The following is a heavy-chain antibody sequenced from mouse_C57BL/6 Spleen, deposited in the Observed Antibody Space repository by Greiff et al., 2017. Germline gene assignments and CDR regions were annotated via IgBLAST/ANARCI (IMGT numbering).Heavy chain of an antibody. J-gene: IGHJ2*01. CDR3: ARRSNWDDFDY. Sequence: QVQLQQPGAELVKPGASVSMSCKASGYTFTSYWITWVKQRPGQGLEWIGDIYPGSGSTNYNEKFKSKATLTVDTSSSTAYMQLSSLTSEDSAVYYRARRSNWDDFDYWRGGTTLADSS. CDR2: IYPGSGST. V-gene: IGHV1-55*01. CDR1: GYTFTSYW. D-gene: IGHD4-1*01.